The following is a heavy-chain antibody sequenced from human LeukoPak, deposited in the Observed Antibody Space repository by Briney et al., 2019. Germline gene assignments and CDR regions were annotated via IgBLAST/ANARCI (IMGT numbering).Heavy chain of an antibody. Sequence: PSETLSLTCTVSGGSISSYYWSWIRQPAGKGLEWIGRNHTSGSTNYNPSLKSRVTMSVDTSKNQFSLKLSSVTAADTAVYYCARGEEKPAANWFDPWGQGTLVTVSS. CDR3: ARGEEKPAANWFDP. CDR2: NHTSGST. J-gene: IGHJ5*02. V-gene: IGHV4-4*07. D-gene: IGHD2-2*01. CDR1: GGSISSYY.